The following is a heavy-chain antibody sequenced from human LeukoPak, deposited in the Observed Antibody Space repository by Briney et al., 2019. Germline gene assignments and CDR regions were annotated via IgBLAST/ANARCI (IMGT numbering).Heavy chain of an antibody. CDR2: IYYSGST. J-gene: IGHJ4*02. V-gene: IGHV4-30-4*08. CDR3: ARTYYDVFSGLAQIDY. Sequence: SQTLSLTCTVSGGSISSGDYYWSWIRQPPGKGLEWIGYIYYSGSTYYNPSLKSRVTISVDTSKNQFSLKLTSVTAADTAVYYCARTYYDVFSGLAQIDYWGQGTLVTVSS. D-gene: IGHD3-3*01. CDR1: GGSISSGDYY.